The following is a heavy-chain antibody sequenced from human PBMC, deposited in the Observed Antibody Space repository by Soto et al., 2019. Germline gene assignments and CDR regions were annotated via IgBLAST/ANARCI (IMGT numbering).Heavy chain of an antibody. V-gene: IGHV3-30-3*01. J-gene: IGHJ4*02. CDR3: ARSIAVSGTPEFDY. CDR1: GFRISSYT. Sequence: QVQLVESGGGVVQPGRSLRLSCAASGFRISSYTMHWVRRAPGKGLEWVAVISYDDGSNKDYADSVKGRFTISRDNSKNTLSLQMNSLRAEDTAVYYCARSIAVSGTPEFDYWGQGTLVTVSS. CDR2: ISYDDGSNK. D-gene: IGHD6-19*01.